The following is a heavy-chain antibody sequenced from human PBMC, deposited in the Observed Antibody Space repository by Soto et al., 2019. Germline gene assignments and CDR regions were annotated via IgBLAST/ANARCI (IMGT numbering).Heavy chain of an antibody. D-gene: IGHD3-3*01. J-gene: IGHJ6*02. V-gene: IGHV1-18*01. CDR1: GYRFNTYG. Sequence: QAQMVQSGPEVKKPGASVKVSCTASGYRFNTYGISWVRQAPGQGLECMGRISSYNVDTNYAEKFEDRLTMTTDTSTNTAYMELKSLRSDDTAVYFCARGHGEIIGAMDVWGQGTSVTVSS. CDR3: ARGHGEIIGAMDV. CDR2: ISSYNVDT.